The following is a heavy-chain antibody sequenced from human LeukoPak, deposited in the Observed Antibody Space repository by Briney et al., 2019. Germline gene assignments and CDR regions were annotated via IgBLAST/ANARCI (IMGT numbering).Heavy chain of an antibody. D-gene: IGHD6-19*01. CDR1: GGSISSYY. V-gene: IGHV4-59*01. CDR3: ARDRHSSGWPNWFDP. Sequence: SETLSLTCTVSGGSISSYYWSWIRQPPGKGLEWIGYIYYSGSTNYNPSLKSRVTISVDTSKNQFSLKLRSVTAADTAVYYCARDRHSSGWPNWFDPWGQGTLVTVSS. CDR2: IYYSGST. J-gene: IGHJ5*02.